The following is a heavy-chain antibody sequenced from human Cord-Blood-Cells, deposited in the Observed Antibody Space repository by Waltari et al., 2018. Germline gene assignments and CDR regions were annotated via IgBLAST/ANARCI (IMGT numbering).Heavy chain of an antibody. CDR1: GFTFSSYG. J-gene: IGHJ4*02. V-gene: IGHV3-30*18. Sequence: QVQLVESGGGVVQPGRSLRLSCAASGFTFSSYGMHWVRQAPGKGLEWVAVISYDGSNKYYADSVKGRFTISRDNSKNTLYLQMNSLRAEDTAVYYCANSLPEQLAYFDYWGQGTLVTVSS. CDR3: ANSLPEQLAYFDY. D-gene: IGHD6-6*01. CDR2: ISYDGSNK.